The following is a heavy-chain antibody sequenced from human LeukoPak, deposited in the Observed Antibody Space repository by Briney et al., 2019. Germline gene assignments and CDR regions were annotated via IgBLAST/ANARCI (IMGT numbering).Heavy chain of an antibody. D-gene: IGHD6-13*01. CDR2: IRYDGSNK. CDR3: AKDLGEQQLVPNWFDP. Sequence: GGSLRLSCAASGFTFSSYGMHWVRQAPGKGLEWVAFIRYDGSNKYYADSVKGRFTISRDNSKNTLYLQMNSLRAEDTAVYYCAKDLGEQQLVPNWFDPWGQGTLVTVSS. J-gene: IGHJ5*02. V-gene: IGHV3-30*02. CDR1: GFTFSSYG.